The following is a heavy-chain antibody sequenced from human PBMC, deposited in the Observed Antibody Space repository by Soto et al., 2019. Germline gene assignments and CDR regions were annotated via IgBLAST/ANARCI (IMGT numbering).Heavy chain of an antibody. J-gene: IGHJ1*01. CDR2: VNSDESST. Sequence: VQLVASGGDLVQPGGSLILSCAASGFTFSNYWMHWVRQGPGKGLVWVSRVNSDESSTSYEDYVKGRFTISRDNAKNTLYLQMSTLRFEYTALNYCVFFKSGRTAVDTAMDANGYWSQRTLVAVSS. CDR1: GFTFSNYW. CDR3: VFFKSGRTAVDTAMDANGY. V-gene: IGHV3-74*01. D-gene: IGHD5-18*01.